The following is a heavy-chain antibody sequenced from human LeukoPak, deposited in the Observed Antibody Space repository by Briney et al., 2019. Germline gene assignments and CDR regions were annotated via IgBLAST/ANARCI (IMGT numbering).Heavy chain of an antibody. CDR2: FDPEDDET. CDR3: ARERIYYGSGGDLTDARLYYYYGMDV. J-gene: IGHJ6*02. D-gene: IGHD3-10*01. V-gene: IGHV1-24*01. CDR1: GYTLTELS. Sequence: ASVKVSCKVSGYTLTELSMHWVRQAPGKGLEWMGGFDPEDDETIYAQKFQGRVTMTEDTSTDTAYMELSSLRSEDTAVYYCARERIYYGSGGDLTDARLYYYYGMDVWGQGTTVTVSS.